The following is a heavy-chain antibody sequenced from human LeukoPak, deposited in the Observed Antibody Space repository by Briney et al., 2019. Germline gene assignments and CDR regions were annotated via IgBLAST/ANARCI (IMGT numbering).Heavy chain of an antibody. V-gene: IGHV3-21*01. D-gene: IGHD6-19*01. CDR3: ARAEMIYNSGWLYYFDY. CDR2: ISSSSTYI. CDR1: GFTFSSYN. J-gene: IGHJ4*02. Sequence: GGSLRLSCAASGFTFSSYNMNWVREAPGKGLEWDSFISSSSTYIYNADSVKGRFTISRDNARNPLDLQMNGLRAEDTAVYYCARAEMIYNSGWLYYFDYWGQGTLVTVSS.